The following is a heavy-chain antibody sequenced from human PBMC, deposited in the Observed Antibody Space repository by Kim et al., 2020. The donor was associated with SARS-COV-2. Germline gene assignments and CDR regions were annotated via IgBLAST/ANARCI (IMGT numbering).Heavy chain of an antibody. D-gene: IGHD1-1*01. Sequence: GGSLRLSCAASGFTFSSYGMHWVRQAPGKGLEWVAVISYDGSNKYYADSVKGRFTISRDNSKNTLYLQMNSLRAEDTAVYYCAKDGAPSGYYYYYYGMDVWGQGTTVTVSS. J-gene: IGHJ6*02. CDR3: AKDGAPSGYYYYYYGMDV. CDR2: ISYDGSNK. V-gene: IGHV3-30*18. CDR1: GFTFSSYG.